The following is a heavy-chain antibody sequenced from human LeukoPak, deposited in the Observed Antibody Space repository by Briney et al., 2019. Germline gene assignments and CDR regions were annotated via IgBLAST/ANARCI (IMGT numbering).Heavy chain of an antibody. D-gene: IGHD3-10*01. V-gene: IGHV1-8*01. Sequence: ASVKVSCKASGYTFTSYDINWVRQATGPGLEWMGWMKPNSGNTGCAQKFQGRVTMTRNTSISTAYMELSSLRSEDTAVYYCARGLIETQGLVIKSVLLWFGELSPWGQGTLVTVSS. CDR1: GYTFTSYD. CDR3: ARGLIETQGLVIKSVLLWFGELSP. J-gene: IGHJ5*02. CDR2: MKPNSGNT.